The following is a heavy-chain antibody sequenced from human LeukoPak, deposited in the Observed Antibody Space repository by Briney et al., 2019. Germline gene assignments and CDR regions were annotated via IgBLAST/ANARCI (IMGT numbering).Heavy chain of an antibody. V-gene: IGHV3-7*01. CDR3: ARDDYGDYFFDF. CDR2: IKPDGSEK. D-gene: IGHD4-17*01. Sequence: GGSLRLSCAVSGFTLSTYWMTWVRQAPGKALEGIANIKPDGSEKYYVDSVKGRFTISRDNAKNSLYLQLNSLRAEDTAMYYCARDDYGDYFFDFWGQGTLVTVSS. J-gene: IGHJ4*02. CDR1: GFTLSTYW.